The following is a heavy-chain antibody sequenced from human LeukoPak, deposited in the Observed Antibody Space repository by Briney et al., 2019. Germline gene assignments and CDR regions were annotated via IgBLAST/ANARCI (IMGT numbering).Heavy chain of an antibody. V-gene: IGHV3-23*01. CDR2: ISGSGGST. D-gene: IGHD3-22*01. CDR3: AKDLDYYDSSGYYRLFDY. Sequence: GGPLRLSCAASGFTFSSYAMSWVRQAPGKGLEWVSAISGSGGSTYYADSVKGRFTISRDNSKNTLYLQMNSLRAEDMAVYYCAKDLDYYDSSGYYRLFDYWGQGTLVTVSS. CDR1: GFTFSSYA. J-gene: IGHJ4*02.